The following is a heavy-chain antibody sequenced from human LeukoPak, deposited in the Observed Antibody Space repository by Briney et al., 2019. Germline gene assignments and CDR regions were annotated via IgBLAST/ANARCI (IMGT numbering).Heavy chain of an antibody. V-gene: IGHV1-2*02. CDR3: AALGHCSSTSCYPPYYYYYMDV. CDR1: GYTFTGYY. D-gene: IGHD2-2*01. Sequence: ASVKVSCKASGYTFTGYYMHWVRQAPGQGLEWMGWINPNSGGTNYAQKFQGRLTMTRDTSISTAYMELNRLRSDDTAVYYCAALGHCSSTSCYPPYYYYYMDVWGKGTTVTVSS. J-gene: IGHJ6*03. CDR2: INPNSGGT.